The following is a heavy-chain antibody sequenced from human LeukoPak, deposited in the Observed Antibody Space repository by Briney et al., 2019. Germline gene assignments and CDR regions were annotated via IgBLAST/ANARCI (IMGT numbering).Heavy chain of an antibody. CDR3: TSVVTAGADAFDI. Sequence: PGGSLRLSCAASGFTFSSYAMHWVRQAPGKGLEWVAVISYDGSNKYYADSVKGRFTISRDNSKNTLYLQMNSLRAEDTAVYYCTSVVTAGADAFDIWGQGTMVTVSS. CDR2: ISYDGSNK. CDR1: GFTFSSYA. D-gene: IGHD4-23*01. V-gene: IGHV3-30*04. J-gene: IGHJ3*02.